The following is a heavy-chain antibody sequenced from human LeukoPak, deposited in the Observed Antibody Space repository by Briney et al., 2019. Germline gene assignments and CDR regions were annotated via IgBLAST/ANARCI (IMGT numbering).Heavy chain of an antibody. CDR1: GDSISNYY. CDR3: AREVVAAAGTVDY. D-gene: IGHD6-13*01. CDR2: IYYSGST. V-gene: IGHV4-59*01. J-gene: IGHJ4*02. Sequence: PSETLSLTCAVSGDSISNYYWSWIRQPPGKGLEWIGYIYYSGSTNYNPSLKSRVTISVDTPKNQFSLKLSSVTAADTAVYYCAREVVAAAGTVDYWGQGTLVIVSS.